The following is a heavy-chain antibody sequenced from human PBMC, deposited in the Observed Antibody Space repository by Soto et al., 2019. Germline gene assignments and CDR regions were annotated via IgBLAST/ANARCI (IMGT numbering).Heavy chain of an antibody. CDR2: IIPILGIA. Sequence: QVQLVQSGAEVKKPGSSVKVSCKASGGTFSSYTISWVRQAPGQGLAWMGRIIPILGIANYAQKFQGRVTITADNSTSTAYMELSSLRSKDTAVYYCARGYYGSGSYYPPNVDYWCQGTLVTVSS. V-gene: IGHV1-69*02. D-gene: IGHD3-10*01. CDR3: ARGYYGSGSYYPPNVDY. CDR1: GGTFSSYT. J-gene: IGHJ4*02.